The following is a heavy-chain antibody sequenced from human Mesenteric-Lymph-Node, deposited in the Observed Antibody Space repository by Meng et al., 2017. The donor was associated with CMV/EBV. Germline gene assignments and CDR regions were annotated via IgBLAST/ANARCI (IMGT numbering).Heavy chain of an antibody. Sequence: GESLKISCAASGFTFSDYYMSWVRQAPGKGLEWVSYISSSSSTIYYADSVKGRFTISRDNAKNSLYLQMNSLRAEDTAVYYCAREGYYDFWSGYYYYYYGMDVWGQGTTVTVSS. CDR3: AREGYYDFWSGYYYYYYGMDV. J-gene: IGHJ6*02. CDR1: GFTFSDYY. CDR2: ISSSSSTI. D-gene: IGHD3-3*01. V-gene: IGHV3-11*04.